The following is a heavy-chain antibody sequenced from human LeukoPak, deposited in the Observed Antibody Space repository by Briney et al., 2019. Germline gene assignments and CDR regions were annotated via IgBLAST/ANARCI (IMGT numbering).Heavy chain of an antibody. V-gene: IGHV3-66*01. Sequence: GGSLRLSCAASGFTVSSNYMSLVRQAPRKGLEWVSVIYSGGSKYYADSVKGRFTISRDNSKNTLYLQVNSLRAEDTAVYYCARDRGGYYGSGSYGTNYWGQGTLVTVSS. CDR2: IYSGGSK. D-gene: IGHD3-10*01. CDR1: GFTVSSNY. CDR3: ARDRGGYYGSGSYGTNY. J-gene: IGHJ4*02.